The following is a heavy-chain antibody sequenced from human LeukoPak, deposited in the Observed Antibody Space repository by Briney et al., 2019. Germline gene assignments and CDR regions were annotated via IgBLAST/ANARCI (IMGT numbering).Heavy chain of an antibody. J-gene: IGHJ1*01. Sequence: GGSVSLSCAACVFIFSNYGMHGVRQAPGRGLEWVAFIRNDDGSNKYYTDSVKGRFTKSRDNSKNTVHLQMNSLRVEDTAVYYCAKDEAQYFQHWGQGTLVTVSA. CDR3: AKDEAQYFQH. V-gene: IGHV3-30*02. CDR2: IRNDDGSNK. CDR1: VFIFSNYG.